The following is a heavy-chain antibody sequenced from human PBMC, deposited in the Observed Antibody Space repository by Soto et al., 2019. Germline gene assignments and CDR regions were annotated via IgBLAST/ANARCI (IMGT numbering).Heavy chain of an antibody. CDR2: ITTNGHT. D-gene: IGHD6-13*01. Sequence: PGGSVRLSCETSGFTFSNCFMTWVRQPPGKRLEWVSVITTNGHTDYADSVKGRFTISRDNSKNTVYLQMNSLRAEDTAVHYCAKGLLNGRWYAADWGQGTLVTVSS. CDR3: AKGLLNGRWYAAD. CDR1: GFTFSNCF. V-gene: IGHV3-23*01. J-gene: IGHJ4*02.